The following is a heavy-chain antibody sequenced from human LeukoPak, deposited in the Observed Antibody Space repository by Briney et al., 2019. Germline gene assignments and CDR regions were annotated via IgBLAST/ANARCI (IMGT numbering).Heavy chain of an antibody. CDR1: GGTFSSYA. Sequence: SVKVSCKASGGTFSSYAISWVRQAPGQGLEWMGRIIPILDIANYAQKFQGRVTITADKSTSTAYMELSSLRSKDTAVYYCARDFHEGGAAALHPTPFDIWGQGTMVTVSS. CDR2: IIPILDIA. D-gene: IGHD6-13*01. V-gene: IGHV1-69*04. J-gene: IGHJ3*02. CDR3: ARDFHEGGAAALHPTPFDI.